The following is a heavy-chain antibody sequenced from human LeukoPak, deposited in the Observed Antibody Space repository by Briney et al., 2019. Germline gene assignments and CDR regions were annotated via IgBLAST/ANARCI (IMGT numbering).Heavy chain of an antibody. CDR3: AKGGSAWDNPFDY. Sequence: ASVRVSCKASGYTFTVYNIHWVRQAPGQGLEWMGWINPNSGGTNYAQNFQGRVTMTRDTSIGTAYMELSRLRVDDTAVYYCAKGGSAWDNPFDYWGQGTLVTVSS. D-gene: IGHD6-19*01. CDR1: GYTFTVYN. V-gene: IGHV1-2*02. J-gene: IGHJ4*02. CDR2: INPNSGGT.